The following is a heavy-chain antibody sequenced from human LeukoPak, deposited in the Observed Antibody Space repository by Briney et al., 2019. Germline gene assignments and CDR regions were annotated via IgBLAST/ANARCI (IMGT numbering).Heavy chain of an antibody. J-gene: IGHJ3*02. D-gene: IGHD5-24*01. CDR2: IWYDGSNK. V-gene: IGHV3-33*06. CDR1: GFTFSSYG. CDR3: AKDGEMATSDAFDI. Sequence: GRSLRLSCAASGFTFSSYGMQWVRQAPGKGLEWVAVIWYDGSNKYYVDSVKGRFTISRDNSKNTLYLQMNSLRAEDTAVYYCAKDGEMATSDAFDIWGQGTMVTVSS.